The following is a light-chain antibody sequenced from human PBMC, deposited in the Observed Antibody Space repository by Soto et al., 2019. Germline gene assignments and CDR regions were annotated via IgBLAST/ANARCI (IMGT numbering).Light chain of an antibody. V-gene: IGKV1-9*01. CDR3: QQVDSYPLT. Sequence: IQLTQSPSFLSASVGDRVIITCRASQDINRYVAWYQQKSGQAPKLLIYRASNLRPGVPSRFSGSGSGTDFTLTISNLQPEEFATYHCQQVDSYPLTFGGGT. J-gene: IGKJ4*01. CDR1: QDINRY. CDR2: RAS.